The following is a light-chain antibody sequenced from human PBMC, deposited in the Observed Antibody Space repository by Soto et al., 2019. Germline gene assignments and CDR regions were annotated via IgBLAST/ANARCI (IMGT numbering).Light chain of an antibody. CDR3: QQYDRAPPA. J-gene: IGKJ1*01. V-gene: IGKV3-20*01. CDR1: QSVSSSY. CDR2: GAS. Sequence: EIVLTQSPGTLSLSPGERATLSCRASQSVSSSYLAWYQQKPGQAPRLLIYGASSRATGIPDRFSGSGSGTYFTLTISRLEPEGFGMYYCQQYDRAPPALGQWTKGELQ.